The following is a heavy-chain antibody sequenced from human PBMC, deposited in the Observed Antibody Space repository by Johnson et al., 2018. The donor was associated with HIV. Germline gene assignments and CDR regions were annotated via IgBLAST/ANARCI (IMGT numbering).Heavy chain of an antibody. CDR1: GFTFSSYA. J-gene: IGHJ3*02. V-gene: IGHV3-30*04. CDR3: ARDWSSWYTVDAFDI. Sequence: QVQLVESGGGVVQPGRSLRLSCAASGFTFSSYAMHWVRQAPGQELEWVAVISYDGSNKYYADSVKGRFTISRDNSKNTLYLQMNSLRAEDTAVYYCARDWSSWYTVDAFDIWGQGTMVTVSS. CDR2: ISYDGSNK. D-gene: IGHD6-13*01.